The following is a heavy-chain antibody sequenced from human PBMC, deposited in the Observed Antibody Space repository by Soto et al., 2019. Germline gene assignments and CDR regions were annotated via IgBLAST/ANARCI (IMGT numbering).Heavy chain of an antibody. CDR3: VGGQYYFDY. Sequence: QVQLVESGGGVVQPGRSLRLSCAASGFPFTSYGMYWVREGPGKGLEWLAVISYDGSNKFYADSVNGRFTISRDNSKNTLYLQMNSLRPEDTALYYCVGGQYYFDYRGQGTLFIVSS. D-gene: IGHD3-10*01. V-gene: IGHV3-30*03. CDR2: ISYDGSNK. J-gene: IGHJ4*02. CDR1: GFPFTSYG.